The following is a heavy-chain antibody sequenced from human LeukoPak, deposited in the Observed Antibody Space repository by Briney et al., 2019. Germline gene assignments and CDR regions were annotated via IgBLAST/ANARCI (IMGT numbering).Heavy chain of an antibody. J-gene: IGHJ5*02. Sequence: SETLSLTCTVSGGSIVNYYWSWIRQHPGKGLEWIGYIYYSGSTYYNPSLKSRVTISVDTSKNQFSLKLSSVTAADTAVYYCARGGYVNNWFDPWGQGTLVTVSS. CDR2: IYYSGST. CDR1: GGSIVNYY. CDR3: ARGGYVNNWFDP. D-gene: IGHD5-12*01. V-gene: IGHV4-31*03.